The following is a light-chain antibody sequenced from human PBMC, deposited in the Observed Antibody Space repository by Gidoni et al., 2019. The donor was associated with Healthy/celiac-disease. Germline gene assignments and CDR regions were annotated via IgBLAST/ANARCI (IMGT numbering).Light chain of an antibody. CDR1: QRVSSN. J-gene: IGKJ2*01. CDR2: GAS. Sequence: EIVMTQSPATLSVSQGERATLSCRASQRVSSNLAWYQQKPGQAHRLLIYGASTSATGIPARFSGSGSGTEFTLTISSLQSEDFAVYYCQQYNNWYLYTFGQGTKLEIK. V-gene: IGKV3-15*01. CDR3: QQYNNWYLYT.